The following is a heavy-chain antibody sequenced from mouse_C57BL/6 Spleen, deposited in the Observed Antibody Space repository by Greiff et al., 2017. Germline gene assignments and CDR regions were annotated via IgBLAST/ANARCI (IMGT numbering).Heavy chain of an antibody. CDR2: IDPSDSYT. J-gene: IGHJ2*01. V-gene: IGHV1-69*01. CDR1: GYTFTSYW. Sequence: QVQLKQPGAELVMPGASVKLSCKASGYTFTSYWMHWVKQRPGQGLEWIGEIDPSDSYTNYNQKFKGKSTLTVDKSSSTAYMQLSSLTSEDSAVYYCARGRNITNYFDYWGQGTTLTVSS. D-gene: IGHD1-1*01. CDR3: ARGRNITNYFDY.